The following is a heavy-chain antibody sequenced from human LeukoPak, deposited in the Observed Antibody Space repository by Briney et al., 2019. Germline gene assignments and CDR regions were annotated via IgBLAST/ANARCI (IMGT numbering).Heavy chain of an antibody. J-gene: IGHJ3*02. CDR2: ISGSGGRT. D-gene: IGHD4-23*01. V-gene: IGHV3-23*01. CDR3: ANTLTTVVIPGAFDI. CDR1: GFTFSSYA. Sequence: GGSLRLSCAASGFTFSSYAVSWVRQTPGKGPEWVSAISGSGGRTYYADSVKGRFTISRDNSKNTLYLQMNSLRAEDTAVYYCANTLTTVVIPGAFDIWGQGTMVTVSS.